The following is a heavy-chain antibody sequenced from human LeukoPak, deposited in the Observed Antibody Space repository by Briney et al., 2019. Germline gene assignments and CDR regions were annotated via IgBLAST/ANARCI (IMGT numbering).Heavy chain of an antibody. CDR3: ARGQLRLSN. V-gene: IGHV4-34*01. CDR2: INHSGST. J-gene: IGHJ4*02. D-gene: IGHD6-25*01. Sequence: PSETLSLTCAIYGGSFNGYYWTWIRQPPGKGLEWIGEINHSGSTDYNPSLKSRVTISVDTSKNQFSLKLNSVTAADTAVYYCARGQLRLSNWGQGSLVIVSS. CDR1: GGSFNGYY.